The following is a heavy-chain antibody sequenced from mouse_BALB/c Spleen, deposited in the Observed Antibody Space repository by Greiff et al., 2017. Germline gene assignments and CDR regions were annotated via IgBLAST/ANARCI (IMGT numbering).Heavy chain of an antibody. CDR2: IYPGDGDT. V-gene: IGHV1-80*01. Sequence: VQLQQSGAELVRPGSSVKISCKASGYAFSSYWMNWVKQRPGQGLEWIGQIYPGDGDTNYNGKFKGKATLTADKSSSTAYMQLSSLTSEDSAVYFCARPDGYAMDYWGQGTSVTVSS. CDR3: ARPDGYAMDY. CDR1: GYAFSSYW. J-gene: IGHJ4*01.